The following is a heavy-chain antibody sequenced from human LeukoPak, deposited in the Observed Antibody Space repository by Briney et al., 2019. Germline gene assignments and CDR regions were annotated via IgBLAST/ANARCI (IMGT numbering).Heavy chain of an antibody. CDR1: GYTFTSYD. D-gene: IGHD3-10*01. V-gene: IGHV1-8*01. CDR2: MNPNSGNT. Sequence: ASVKVSCKASGYTFTSYDINWVRQATGQGLEWMGWMNPNSGNTGYAQKFQGRVTMTRNTSISTAYMELSSLRSEDTAVYYCARGHTYYYGSGSSSANFDHWGQGTLVTVSS. J-gene: IGHJ4*02. CDR3: ARGHTYYYGSGSSSANFDH.